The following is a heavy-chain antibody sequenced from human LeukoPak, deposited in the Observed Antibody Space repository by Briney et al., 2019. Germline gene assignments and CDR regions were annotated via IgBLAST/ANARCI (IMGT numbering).Heavy chain of an antibody. J-gene: IGHJ6*02. CDR1: GFTFSSYA. Sequence: GGSLRLSCAASGFTFSSYAMHWVRQAPGKGLEWVAVISYDGSNKYYADSVKGRFTISRDNSKNTLYLQMNSLRAEDTAVYYCAREALRYFDWLYRYGMDVWGQGTTVTVSS. CDR3: AREALRYFDWLYRYGMDV. CDR2: ISYDGSNK. D-gene: IGHD3-9*01. V-gene: IGHV3-30*04.